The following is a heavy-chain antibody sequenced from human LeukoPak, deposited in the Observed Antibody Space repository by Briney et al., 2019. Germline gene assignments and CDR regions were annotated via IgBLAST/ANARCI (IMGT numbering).Heavy chain of an antibody. V-gene: IGHV3-13*01. D-gene: IGHD6-19*01. CDR1: GFTFSSYD. CDR2: IGTAGDT. Sequence: PGGSLRLSCAASGFTFSSYDMHWVRQATGKGLEWVSAIGTAGDTYYPGSVKGRFTISRENAKNSLYLQMNSLRAGDTAVYYCARAMAGTSRYIFDYWAREPWSPSPQ. CDR3: ARAMAGTSRYIFDY. J-gene: IGHJ4*02.